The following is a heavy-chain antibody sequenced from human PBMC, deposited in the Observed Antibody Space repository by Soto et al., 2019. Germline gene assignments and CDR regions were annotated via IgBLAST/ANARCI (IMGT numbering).Heavy chain of an antibody. Sequence: SETLSLTCTVSGGSISSYYWSWIRQPPGKGLEWIGYIYYSGSTNYNPSLKSRVTISVDTSKNQFSLKLSSVTAADTAVYYCARATFWSYYYYMHVWGKGTTVTVSS. CDR2: IYYSGST. D-gene: IGHD3-3*01. CDR1: GGSISSYY. CDR3: ARATFWSYYYYMHV. J-gene: IGHJ6*03. V-gene: IGHV4-59*01.